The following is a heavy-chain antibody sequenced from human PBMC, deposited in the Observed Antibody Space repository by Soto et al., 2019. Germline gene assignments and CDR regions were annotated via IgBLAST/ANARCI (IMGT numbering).Heavy chain of an antibody. V-gene: IGHV3-74*02. CDR2: INSDGSST. D-gene: IGHD5-12*01. CDR3: ANGYNELFDY. CDR1: GFTFSSYA. Sequence: EVQLLESGGGLVQPGGSLRLSCAASGFTFSSYAMSWVRQAPGKGLVWVSRINSDGSSTSYADSVKGRFTISRDNAKNTLYLQMNSLRAEDTAVYYCANGYNELFDYWGQGTLVTVSS. J-gene: IGHJ4*02.